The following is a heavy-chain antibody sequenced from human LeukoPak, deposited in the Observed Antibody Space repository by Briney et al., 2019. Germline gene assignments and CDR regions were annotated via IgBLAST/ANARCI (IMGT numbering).Heavy chain of an antibody. Sequence: PGGSLRLSCVASGFTFSRYWMTWVRQTPEKGLEWVANIKPDGTEQYYVESVRGRFTISRDNAKNSLYLQMNSLRAEDTAVYYCARDLAYGGKGGYWGQGTLVTVSS. D-gene: IGHD4-23*01. CDR2: IKPDGTEQ. CDR3: ARDLAYGGKGGY. V-gene: IGHV3-7*01. J-gene: IGHJ4*02. CDR1: GFTFSRYW.